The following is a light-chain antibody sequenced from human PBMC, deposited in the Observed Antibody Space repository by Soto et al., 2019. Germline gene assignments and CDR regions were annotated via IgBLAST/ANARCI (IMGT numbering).Light chain of an antibody. CDR3: QQRSSWPPT. CDR1: QSVSSY. Sequence: EIVMTQSPATLSVSPGQRPTLSCQASQSVSSYLAWYQQRHGQAPRILIYDASNRDTGVPARFSGSGSGTDFTLTISSLEPEDFEVYYCQQRSSWPPTFGQGTRLEIK. J-gene: IGKJ5*01. V-gene: IGKV3-11*01. CDR2: DAS.